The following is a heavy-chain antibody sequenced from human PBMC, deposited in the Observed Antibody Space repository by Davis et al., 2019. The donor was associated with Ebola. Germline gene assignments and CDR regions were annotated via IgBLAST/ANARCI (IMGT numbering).Heavy chain of an antibody. D-gene: IGHD6-13*01. CDR1: GGSISSYY. V-gene: IGHV4-4*07. J-gene: IGHJ4*02. CDR2: IYTSGST. CDR3: ARTTKPATGQTYFDY. Sequence: PSETLSLTCTVSGGSISSYYWSWIRQPAGKGLEWIGRIYTSGSTNYNPSLKSRVTISVDTSKNQFSLKLSSVTAADTAVYYCARTTKPATGQTYFDYLGQGTLVTVSS.